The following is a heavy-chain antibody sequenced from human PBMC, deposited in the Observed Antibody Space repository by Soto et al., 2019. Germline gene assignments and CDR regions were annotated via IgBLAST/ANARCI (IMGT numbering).Heavy chain of an antibody. Sequence: QVQLVESGGGVVQPGRSLRLSCAASGFTFSSYGMHWVRQAPGKGLEWVAVVSYDGSNKYYADSVKGRFTISRDNSKSTLYLQMNSLRAEDTAVYYCAKDIGSSSWYWSATLDYWGQGTLVNVFS. D-gene: IGHD6-13*01. CDR3: AKDIGSSSWYWSATLDY. CDR1: GFTFSSYG. J-gene: IGHJ4*02. V-gene: IGHV3-30*18. CDR2: VSYDGSNK.